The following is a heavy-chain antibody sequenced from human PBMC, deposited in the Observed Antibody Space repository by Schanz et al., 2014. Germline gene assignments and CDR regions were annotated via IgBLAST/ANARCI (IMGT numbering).Heavy chain of an antibody. V-gene: IGHV3-7*01. J-gene: IGHJ4*02. Sequence: ERLVESGGGVVQPGRSLRLSCGSSGFTFSPYWMHWVRQAPGKGPEWVANIKHDGSVKDYVDSVEGRFTISRDNAKRSLFLQMNSLRVEDTAVYFCVSQTGSPNYWGQGTLVTVSS. D-gene: IGHD6-13*01. CDR2: IKHDGSVK. CDR3: VSQTGSPNY. CDR1: GFTFSPYW.